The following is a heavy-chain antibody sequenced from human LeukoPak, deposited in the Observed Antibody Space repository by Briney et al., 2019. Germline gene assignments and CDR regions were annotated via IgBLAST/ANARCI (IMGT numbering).Heavy chain of an antibody. Sequence: ASVKVSCKASGGTFSSYAISWVRQAPGQGLEWMGGIIPIFGTANYAQKFQGRVTITADESTSTAYMELSSLRSEDTAVYYCASLATAFWLVISWGQGTLVTVSS. CDR2: IIPIFGTA. J-gene: IGHJ5*02. V-gene: IGHV1-69*01. CDR1: GGTFSSYA. CDR3: ASLATAFWLVIS. D-gene: IGHD3-9*01.